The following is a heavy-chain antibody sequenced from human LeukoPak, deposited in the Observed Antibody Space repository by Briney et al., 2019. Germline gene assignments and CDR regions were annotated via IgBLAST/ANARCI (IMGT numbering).Heavy chain of an antibody. Sequence: SETLSLTCTVSGGSISSYYWTWIRQPPGKGLEWIGSLYYSGSTNYNPSLKSRVTISVDTSKNQFSLKLSSVTAADTAVYYCARHFFLDTAMVTLYYFDYWGQGTLVTVSS. CDR1: GGSISSYY. D-gene: IGHD5-18*01. CDR2: LYYSGST. J-gene: IGHJ4*02. CDR3: ARHFFLDTAMVTLYYFDY. V-gene: IGHV4-59*08.